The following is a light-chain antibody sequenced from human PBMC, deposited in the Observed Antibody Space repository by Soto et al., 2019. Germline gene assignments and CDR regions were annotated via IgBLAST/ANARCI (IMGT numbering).Light chain of an antibody. CDR2: DAS. CDR3: QQYNSYWT. CDR1: QSISSW. V-gene: IGKV1-5*01. Sequence: DIQMTQSPSTLSASVGDRVTITCRANQSISSWLAWYQQKPGKAPKLLIYDASSLESGVPSRFSGSGSGTEFTLTISSLQPDDFETYYCQQYNSYWTFGQGTKVDIK. J-gene: IGKJ1*01.